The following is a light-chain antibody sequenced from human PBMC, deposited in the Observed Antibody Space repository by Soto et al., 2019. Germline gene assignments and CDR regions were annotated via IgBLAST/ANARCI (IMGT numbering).Light chain of an antibody. Sequence: QLVLTQSPSASASLGASVKLTCTLSSGHSSYAIAWHQQQPEKGPRYLMNLNSDGSHSKGDGIPDRFSGSSSGAERYLTISSLQSEAEADYYCQIWDTGINWVFGGGTKLTVL. CDR1: SGHSSYA. J-gene: IGLJ3*02. CDR3: QIWDTGINWV. CDR2: LNSDGSH. V-gene: IGLV4-69*01.